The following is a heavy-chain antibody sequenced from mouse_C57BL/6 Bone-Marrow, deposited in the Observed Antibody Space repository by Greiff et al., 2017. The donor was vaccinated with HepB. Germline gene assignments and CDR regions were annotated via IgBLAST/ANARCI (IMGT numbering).Heavy chain of an antibody. CDR3: AIFDGYGKSCAY. Sequence: QVQLQQSGAELARPGASVKMSCKASGYTFTSYTMHWVKQRPGQGLEWIGYINPSSGYTKYNQKFKDKATLTADKSSSTAYMQLSSLTSEDSAVYYCAIFDGYGKSCAYWDQGTLVTVSA. D-gene: IGHD2-2*01. J-gene: IGHJ3*01. CDR1: GYTFTSYT. V-gene: IGHV1-4*01. CDR2: INPSSGYT.